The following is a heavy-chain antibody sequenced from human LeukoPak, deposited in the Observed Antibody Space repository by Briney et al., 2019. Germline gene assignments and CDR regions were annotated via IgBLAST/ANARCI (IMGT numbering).Heavy chain of an antibody. CDR3: AKKGATTGDFDY. D-gene: IGHD1-26*01. CDR2: ISGSGGDT. CDR1: GFTFSNFL. J-gene: IGHJ4*02. V-gene: IGHV3-23*01. Sequence: GGSLRLSCAASGFTFSNFLMAWVRQAPGKGPEWVSAISGSGGDTYYADSVKGRFTISRDNSKNTLYLQMNSLRAEDTAVYYCAKKGATTGDFDYWGQGTLVTVSS.